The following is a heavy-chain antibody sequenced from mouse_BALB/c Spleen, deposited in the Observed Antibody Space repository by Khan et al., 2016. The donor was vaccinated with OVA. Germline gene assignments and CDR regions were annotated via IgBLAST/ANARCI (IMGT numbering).Heavy chain of an antibody. CDR3: SRSGYGFGAY. D-gene: IGHD3-2*02. Sequence: QVQLQQPGAELVRPGTSVKVSCKASGYAFSNYLIEWLKQRPGQGLEWIGVINPGSGGTKYNEKFKDKATLTADTSSSTAYMQLSSLTSDDSAFYFCSRSGYGFGAYWGPGTLVTVSA. J-gene: IGHJ3*01. V-gene: IGHV1-54*01. CDR2: INPGSGGT. CDR1: GYAFSNYL.